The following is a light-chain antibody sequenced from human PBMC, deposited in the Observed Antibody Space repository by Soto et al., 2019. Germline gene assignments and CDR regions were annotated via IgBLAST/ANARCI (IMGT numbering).Light chain of an antibody. Sequence: QSVLTQPPSVSAAPGQRVILSCSGTDSNIGKNLVSWYQQFPRTAPTILIYDNIKRPTGTPDRFSGFKSGTSATLVITGLQTGDEADYYCGTWDNSLSSLVFGGGTKVTVL. CDR3: GTWDNSLSSLV. V-gene: IGLV1-51*01. J-gene: IGLJ2*01. CDR1: DSNIGKNL. CDR2: DNI.